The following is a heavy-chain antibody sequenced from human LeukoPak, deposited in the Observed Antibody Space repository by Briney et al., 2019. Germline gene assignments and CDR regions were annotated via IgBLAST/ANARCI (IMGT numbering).Heavy chain of an antibody. Sequence: GGSLRLSCAASGFTVSSNYMSWVRQAPGKGLEWVANIKQDGSEKYYVDSVKGRFTISRDNAKNSLYLQMNSLRAEDTAVYYCARGLSYYDFWSGYSSALDYWGQGTLVTVSS. J-gene: IGHJ4*02. V-gene: IGHV3-7*04. CDR1: GFTVSSNY. CDR2: IKQDGSEK. D-gene: IGHD3-3*01. CDR3: ARGLSYYDFWSGYSSALDY.